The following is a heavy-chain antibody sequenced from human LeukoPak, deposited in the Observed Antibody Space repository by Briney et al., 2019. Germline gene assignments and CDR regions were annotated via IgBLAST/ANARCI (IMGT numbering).Heavy chain of an antibody. CDR3: ARDRLLWFGNFADMDV. Sequence: GGSLRLSCAASGFTFSSYAMSWVRQAPGKGLEWVSTISGSGGSTYYADSVKGRFTISRDNAKNSLYLQMNSLRAEDTAVYYCARDRLLWFGNFADMDVWGKGTTVTISS. CDR2: ISGSGGST. V-gene: IGHV3-23*01. CDR1: GFTFSSYA. D-gene: IGHD3-10*01. J-gene: IGHJ6*03.